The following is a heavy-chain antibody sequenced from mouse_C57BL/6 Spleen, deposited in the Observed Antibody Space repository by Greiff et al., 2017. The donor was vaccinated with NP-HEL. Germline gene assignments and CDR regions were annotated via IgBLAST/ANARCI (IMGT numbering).Heavy chain of an antibody. CDR2: IDPETGGT. CDR3: TRYYGCSYVDY. Sequence: QVQLQQSGAELVRPGASVTLSCKASGYTFTDYEMHWVKQTPVHGLEWIGAIDPETGGTAYNQKFKGRAILTADKSSSTAYMELRSLTSEDSAFYYCTRYYGCSYVDYWGQGTTLTVSS. D-gene: IGHD1-1*01. CDR1: GYTFTDYE. V-gene: IGHV1-15*01. J-gene: IGHJ2*01.